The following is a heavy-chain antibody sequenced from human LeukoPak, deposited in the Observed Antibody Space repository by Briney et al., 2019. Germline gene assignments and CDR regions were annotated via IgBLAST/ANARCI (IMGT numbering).Heavy chain of an antibody. J-gene: IGHJ4*02. CDR3: ARVYRVLRGNRGILGY. V-gene: IGHV1-8*01. Sequence: ASVKVSCKASGYTFTSYDINWVRQATGQGFEWMGWRNPNSGNTGYAQKFQGRVTMTRNTSISTAYMELSSLRSEDTAVYYCARVYRVLRGNRGILGYWGQGTLVTVSS. D-gene: IGHD4-23*01. CDR1: GYTFTSYD. CDR2: RNPNSGNT.